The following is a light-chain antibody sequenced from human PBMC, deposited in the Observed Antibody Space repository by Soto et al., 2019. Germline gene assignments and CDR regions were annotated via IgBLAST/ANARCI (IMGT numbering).Light chain of an antibody. CDR2: DAS. V-gene: IGKV3-11*01. Sequence: EIVLTQSPATMSLSPGVRATLSCRASQSVSSYLVWYQQKPGQAPRLLIYDASNRATGIPARFSGSGSGTDFTLTISSLEPEDFAVYYCQQRSNWLWTFGQGTKVEI. J-gene: IGKJ1*01. CDR3: QQRSNWLWT. CDR1: QSVSSY.